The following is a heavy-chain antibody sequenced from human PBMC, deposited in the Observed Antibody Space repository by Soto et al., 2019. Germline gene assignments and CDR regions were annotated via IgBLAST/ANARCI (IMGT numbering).Heavy chain of an antibody. D-gene: IGHD2-2*01. V-gene: IGHV1-18*01. CDR3: ARVVPGAEAWFGP. Sequence: RASVKVSCKTSGYTFSNYGITWVRQAPGQPLEWLGWISLYSDGTNYAQKFQGRVSMTTDTSTTTAYMELRSLRPDDTAVYYCARVVPGAEAWFGPWGQGTLVTVSS. CDR2: ISLYSDGT. J-gene: IGHJ5*02. CDR1: GYTFSNYG.